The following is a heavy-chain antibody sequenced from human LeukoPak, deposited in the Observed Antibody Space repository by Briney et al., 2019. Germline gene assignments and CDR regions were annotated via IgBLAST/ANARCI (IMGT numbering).Heavy chain of an antibody. J-gene: IGHJ3*02. CDR2: INPNSGGT. D-gene: IGHD2-2*01. V-gene: IGHV1-2*02. Sequence: ASVKVSCKASGYTFTAGYYMHWVRQAPGQGLEWMGWINPNSGGTNYAQKFQGRVTMTRDTSISTAYMELSRLRSDDTAVYYCASSPINHDIVVVPAAEGAFDIWGQGTMVTVSS. CDR3: ASSPINHDIVVVPAAEGAFDI. CDR1: GYTFTAGYY.